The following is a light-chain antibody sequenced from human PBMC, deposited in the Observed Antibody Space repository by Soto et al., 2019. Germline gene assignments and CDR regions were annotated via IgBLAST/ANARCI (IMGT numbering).Light chain of an antibody. CDR1: RSNIGAGYD. V-gene: IGLV1-40*01. CDR3: QSYDSGLSAWV. Sequence: QSVLTQPPSVSGAPGQRVTISCTGDRSNIGAGYDVHWYQQLPGTAPKVLIYGNNNRPSGVPDRFSGSQSGTSASLAITGLQAEDEADYHCQSYDSGLSAWVFGGGTKVTVL. J-gene: IGLJ3*02. CDR2: GNN.